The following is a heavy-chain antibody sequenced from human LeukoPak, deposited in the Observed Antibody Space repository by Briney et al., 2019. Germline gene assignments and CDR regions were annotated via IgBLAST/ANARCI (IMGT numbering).Heavy chain of an antibody. Sequence: PSETLSLTCTVPGGSISSYYWSWIRQPPGKGLEWIGYIYYSGSTNYNPSLKSRVTISVDTSKNQFSLKLSSVTAADTAVYYCARANGDSYWGQGTLVTVSS. D-gene: IGHD3-10*01. CDR1: GGSISSYY. V-gene: IGHV4-59*01. CDR3: ARANGDSY. CDR2: IYYSGST. J-gene: IGHJ4*02.